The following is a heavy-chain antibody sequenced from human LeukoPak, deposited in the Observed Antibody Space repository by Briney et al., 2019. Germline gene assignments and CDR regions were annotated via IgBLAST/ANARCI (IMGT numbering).Heavy chain of an antibody. D-gene: IGHD6-19*01. CDR2: MNPNSGNT. Sequence: GASVKVSCKASGHTFTSYDINWVRQATGQGLEWMGWMNPNSGNTGYAQKFQGRVTMTRNTSISTAYMELSSLRSEDTAVYYCARGRRYSSGWPSFDYWGQGTLVTVSS. CDR3: ARGRRYSSGWPSFDY. CDR1: GHTFTSYD. V-gene: IGHV1-8*01. J-gene: IGHJ4*02.